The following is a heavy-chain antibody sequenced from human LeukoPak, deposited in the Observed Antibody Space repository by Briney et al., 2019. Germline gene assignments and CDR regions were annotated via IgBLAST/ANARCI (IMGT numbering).Heavy chain of an antibody. CDR1: GFTFSSYW. CDR3: ARGDNDYVPDY. V-gene: IGHV3-74*01. D-gene: IGHD3-16*01. Sequence: SGGSLRLSCAASGFTFSSYWMHWVRQAPGKGLVWVSRINSDGSSTSYADSVMGRFTISRDNAKNTLYLQMNSLRAADTAVYYCARGDNDYVPDYGGQGTLVTVSS. CDR2: INSDGSST. J-gene: IGHJ4*02.